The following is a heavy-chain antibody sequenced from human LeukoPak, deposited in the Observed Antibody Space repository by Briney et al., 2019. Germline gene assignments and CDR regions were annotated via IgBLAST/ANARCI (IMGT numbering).Heavy chain of an antibody. CDR3: ARGLEKGYSYGIDY. CDR2: ISWNSGTI. J-gene: IGHJ4*02. V-gene: IGHV3-9*01. D-gene: IGHD5-18*01. Sequence: GGSLRLSCAASGFTFSDYYMSWIRQAPGKGLEWVSGISWNSGTIGHADSVKGRFTISRDNAKDSLYLQMNSLRTDDTALYYCARGLEKGYSYGIDYWGQGTLVTVSS. CDR1: GFTFSDYY.